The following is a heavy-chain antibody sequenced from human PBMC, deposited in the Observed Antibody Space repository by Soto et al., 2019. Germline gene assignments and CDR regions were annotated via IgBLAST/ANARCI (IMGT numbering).Heavy chain of an antibody. CDR2: IYWDDDK. CDR3: AHRILRTVFGLVTPTAIYFDF. V-gene: IGHV2-5*02. CDR1: GFSLTTSGVG. D-gene: IGHD3-3*01. Sequence: QITLNESGPTVVKPAETLTLTCTFSGFSLTTSGVGVGWIRQSPGKAPEWLARIYWDDDKRYSASLKSRLTIAKDTSKNQVVLTMASVDPADTATYYCAHRILRTVFGLVTPTAIYFDFWGQGTPVVVSS. J-gene: IGHJ4*02.